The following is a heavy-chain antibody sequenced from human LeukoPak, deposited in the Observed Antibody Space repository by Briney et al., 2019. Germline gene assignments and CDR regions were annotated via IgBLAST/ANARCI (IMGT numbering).Heavy chain of an antibody. J-gene: IGHJ4*02. CDR2: IYHSGST. V-gene: IGHV4-4*02. D-gene: IGHD5-18*01. CDR1: GGSISSSNW. CDR3: VRSHLGYSYAIDY. Sequence: PSETLSLTCAVSGGSISSSNWWSWVRQPPGKGLEWIGEIYHSGSTNYNPSLKSRVTISVDKSKNQFSLKLSSVTAADTAVYYCVRSHLGYSYAIDYWGQGTLVTVSS.